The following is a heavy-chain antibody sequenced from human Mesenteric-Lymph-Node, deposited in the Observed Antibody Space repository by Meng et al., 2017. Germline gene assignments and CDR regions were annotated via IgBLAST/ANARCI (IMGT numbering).Heavy chain of an antibody. Sequence: SETLSLTCTVSDGSISSSCYSWGWIRQPPGKGLEWIGSIYYSGSNYYNPSLKSRVTISVDTSKNQFSLKLSAVTAADTAVYYCARESVLVRGVFDYWGQGTLVTVSS. D-gene: IGHD3-10*01. CDR2: IYYSGSN. CDR3: ARESVLVRGVFDY. CDR1: DGSISSSCYS. V-gene: IGHV4-39*07. J-gene: IGHJ4*02.